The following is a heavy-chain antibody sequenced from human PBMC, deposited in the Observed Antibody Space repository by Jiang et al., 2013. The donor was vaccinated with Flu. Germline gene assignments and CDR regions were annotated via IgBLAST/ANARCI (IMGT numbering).Heavy chain of an antibody. Sequence: TLSLTCAVYGGSFSGYYWSWIRQPPGKGLEWIGEINHSGSTNYNPSLKSRVTISVDTSKNQFSLKLSSVTAADTAVYYCARGMSRPAAASSGLPWGQGTLVTVSS. D-gene: IGHD3-22*01. CDR2: INHSGST. J-gene: IGHJ4*02. CDR1: GGSFSGYY. V-gene: IGHV4-34*01. CDR3: ARGMSRPAAASSGLP.